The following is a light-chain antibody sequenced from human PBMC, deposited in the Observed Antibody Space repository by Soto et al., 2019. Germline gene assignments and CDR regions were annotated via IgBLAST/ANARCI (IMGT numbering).Light chain of an antibody. CDR1: QSISSN. CDR2: GAS. Sequence: EIVMTQSPATLSVSPGERVTISCRASQSISSNLAWYQQKPGQAPRLLIYGASTRATTIPARFSGSGSGTEFTLTISSLQSEDFAVYYCQQYNKWPPWTFGQGTKVEIK. V-gene: IGKV3-15*01. J-gene: IGKJ1*01. CDR3: QQYNKWPPWT.